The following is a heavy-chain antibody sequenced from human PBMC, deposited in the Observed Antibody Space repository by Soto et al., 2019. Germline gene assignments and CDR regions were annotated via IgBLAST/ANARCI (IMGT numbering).Heavy chain of an antibody. Sequence: QVQLVQSGAEGQTPGASVKLSCKAFGYTFTRYAIHWVRRAPGQRLEWLGAVNVGNGTTEYSQYFQDRATLTRDTSANASSLELSGMTSKDTAVYYCARGDGPGSWRFDYWCRGALVTVSS. V-gene: IGHV1-3*01. D-gene: IGHD3-10*01. CDR2: VNVGNGTT. J-gene: IGHJ4*02. CDR3: ARGDGPGSWRFDY. CDR1: GYTFTRYA.